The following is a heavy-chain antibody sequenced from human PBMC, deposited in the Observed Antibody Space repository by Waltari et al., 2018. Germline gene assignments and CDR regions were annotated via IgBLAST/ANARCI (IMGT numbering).Heavy chain of an antibody. J-gene: IGHJ4*02. CDR1: DFNVRENY. CDR3: ASHYCSRGTCHFDS. Sequence: EALLAESGGGSVQPGGSLRLPCAVSDFNVRENYVSWVRQPPGQGLEWVSIIYSGGSTSYADSVRARFTISRDISKNTVFLQMNSLRAEDTAVYYCASHYCSRGTCHFDSWGQGTLVKVSS. V-gene: IGHV3-66*04. CDR2: IYSGGST. D-gene: IGHD2-15*01.